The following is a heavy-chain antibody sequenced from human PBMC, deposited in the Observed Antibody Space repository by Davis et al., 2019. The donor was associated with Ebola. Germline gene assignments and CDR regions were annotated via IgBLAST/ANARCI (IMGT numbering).Heavy chain of an antibody. CDR1: GFTLSSYA. CDR3: TRDLFRYDSSGYYPRAFDY. CDR2: IRSKAYGGTT. V-gene: IGHV3-49*04. J-gene: IGHJ4*02. D-gene: IGHD3-22*01. Sequence: GESLKISCAASGFTLSSYAMSWVRQAPGKGLEWVGFIRSKAYGGTTEYAASVKGRFTISRDDSKSIAYLQMNSLKTEDTAVYYCTRDLFRYDSSGYYPRAFDYWGQGTLVTVSS.